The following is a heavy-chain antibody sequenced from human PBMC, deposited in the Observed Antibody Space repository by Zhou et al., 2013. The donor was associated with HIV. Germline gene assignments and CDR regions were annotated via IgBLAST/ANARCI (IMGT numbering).Heavy chain of an antibody. J-gene: IGHJ6*02. CDR1: GYSISSGYF. CDR2: FYHTGST. Sequence: VQLQESGPGLVKPSETLSLTCAVSGYSISSGYFWGWIRQTPGKGLEWIGSFYHTGSTYNNPSVEGRVTISVDTSKNQFSLKLRSVTAADTAVYFCARTIRGYNYGLAMDVWGQGTTVTVSS. D-gene: IGHD5-18*01. V-gene: IGHV4-38-2*01. CDR3: ARTIRGYNYGLAMDV.